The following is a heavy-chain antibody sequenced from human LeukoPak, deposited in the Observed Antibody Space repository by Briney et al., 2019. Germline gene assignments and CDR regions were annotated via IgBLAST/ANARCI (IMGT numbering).Heavy chain of an antibody. CDR3: ARDGGDSSGYWFDY. D-gene: IGHD3-22*01. CDR2: ISSSSSTI. V-gene: IGHV3-48*01. J-gene: IGHJ4*02. Sequence: GGSLRLSCAASGVTFSGYSMNWVRQAPGKGLEWVAYISSSSSTIYYADSVKGRFTISRDNAKNSLYLQMNSLRAEDTAVYYCARDGGDSSGYWFDYWGQGTLVTVSS. CDR1: GVTFSGYS.